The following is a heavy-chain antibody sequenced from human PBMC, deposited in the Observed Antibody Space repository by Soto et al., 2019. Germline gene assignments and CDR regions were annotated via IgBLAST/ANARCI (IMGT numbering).Heavy chain of an antibody. J-gene: IGHJ4*02. CDR1: GGSTSSDNY. CDR3: AREGGESSDGLYYFDS. V-gene: IGHV4-30-4*01. CDR2: IYYSGNT. Sequence: PWETLSLTCTVSGGSTSSDNYWSWIRQPPGKGLEWIGHIYYSGNTDYSPSLKSRLAISIDTSKNQFSLKLSSVTAADTAVYFCAREGGESSDGLYYFDSWGQGSLVTVS. D-gene: IGHD3-16*01.